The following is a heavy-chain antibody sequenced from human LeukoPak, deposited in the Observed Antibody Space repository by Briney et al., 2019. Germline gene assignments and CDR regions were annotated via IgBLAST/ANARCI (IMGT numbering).Heavy chain of an antibody. CDR2: ISSSGDYI. D-gene: IGHD3-16*01. V-gene: IGHV3-21*01. J-gene: IGHJ6*03. CDR3: ARDQVMEQQLTLYMGV. CDR1: GFTFSIYT. Sequence: KPGGSLRLSCSASGFTFSIYTMNWVRQAPGKGLEWVSTISSSGDYIYYADSVKGRFTVSRDNAKNSLYLQMNSLRAEDTAVFYCARDQVMEQQLTLYMGVWGKGTTVTVSS.